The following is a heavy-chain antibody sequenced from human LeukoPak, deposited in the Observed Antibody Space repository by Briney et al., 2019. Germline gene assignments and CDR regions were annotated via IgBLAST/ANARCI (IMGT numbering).Heavy chain of an antibody. CDR2: MNPTSGGT. CDR3: VREGYHRPVWFDP. D-gene: IGHD5-18*01. CDR1: GYTFTGYY. Sequence: GASVKVSCKASGYTFTGYYIHWVRQAPGQGLEWMGWMNPTSGGTNYAEKFQGRVTMTRDTSIITAYMELSSLRSDDTAVYYCVREGYHRPVWFDPWGQGTLVTVSS. J-gene: IGHJ5*02. V-gene: IGHV1-2*02.